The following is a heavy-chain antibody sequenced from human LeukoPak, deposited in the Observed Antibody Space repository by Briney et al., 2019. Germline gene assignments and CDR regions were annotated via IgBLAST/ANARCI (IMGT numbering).Heavy chain of an antibody. J-gene: IGHJ4*02. Sequence: PGGSLRLSCAASGFTFDDYAMHWVRQAPGKGREGVSGISWNSGSIGYADSVKGRFTISRDNAKNSLYLQMNSLRAEDTALYYCAKVLLSGSSYFDYWGQGTLVTVSS. D-gene: IGHD1-26*01. CDR3: AKVLLSGSSYFDY. V-gene: IGHV3-9*01. CDR1: GFTFDDYA. CDR2: ISWNSGSI.